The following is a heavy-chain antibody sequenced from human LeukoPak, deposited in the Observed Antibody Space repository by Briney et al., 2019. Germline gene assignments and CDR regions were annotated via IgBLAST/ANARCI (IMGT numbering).Heavy chain of an antibody. Sequence: GESLRLSCAASGFDLTTYAMTWVRQAPAKGLEWVSSIRIGGGGTYYADFVKGRFTISRDNSENTLHLQMNNLRVEDTARYFCARCMVLSQGWCNWFDPWGQGTLVTVSS. CDR2: IRIGGGGT. D-gene: IGHD6-13*01. V-gene: IGHV3-23*01. J-gene: IGHJ5*02. CDR1: GFDLTTYA. CDR3: ARCMVLSQGWCNWFDP.